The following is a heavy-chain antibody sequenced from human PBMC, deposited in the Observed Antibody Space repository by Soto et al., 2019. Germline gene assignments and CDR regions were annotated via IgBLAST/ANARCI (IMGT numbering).Heavy chain of an antibody. J-gene: IGHJ4*02. Sequence: QVQLVESGGGVVQPGRSLRLSCAASGCPFSSYGMHWVRQAPGKGLDWVALISYDGTNQYYADSVKGRFTVSRDNSKNTLYLHMSSLRAEDTAVYYCAGGQYYFDYCGQGTLVSVSS. CDR1: GCPFSSYG. D-gene: IGHD2-15*01. CDR2: ISYDGTNQ. CDR3: AGGQYYFDY. V-gene: IGHV3-30*03.